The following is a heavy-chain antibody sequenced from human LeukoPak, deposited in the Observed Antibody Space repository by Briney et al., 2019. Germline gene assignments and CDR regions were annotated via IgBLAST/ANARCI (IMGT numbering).Heavy chain of an antibody. J-gene: IGHJ4*02. Sequence: GGSLRLSCAASGFTFSNYAMHWVRQAPGKGLEWVAVISSDGSNKYYADSVKGRFTISRDNAKKSLYLQMNSLRAEDTAVYYCVRTAGRDGGIWGQGTLVTVSS. CDR2: ISSDGSNK. D-gene: IGHD1-26*01. CDR3: VRTAGRDGGI. V-gene: IGHV3-30-3*01. CDR1: GFTFSNYA.